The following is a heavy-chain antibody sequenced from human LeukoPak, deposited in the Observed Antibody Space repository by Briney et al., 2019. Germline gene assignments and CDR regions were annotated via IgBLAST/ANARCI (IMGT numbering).Heavy chain of an antibody. D-gene: IGHD3-9*01. V-gene: IGHV1-2*02. CDR1: GYTFTGHY. J-gene: IGHJ4*02. CDR3: ARFYYDILTGYYTLDY. Sequence: ASVKVSCKASGYTFTGHYMHWVRQAPGQGLEWMGWINPNSGGTNYAQKFQGRVTMTRDTSISTAYMELSRLRSDDTAVYYCARFYYDILTGYYTLDYWGQGTLVTVSS. CDR2: INPNSGGT.